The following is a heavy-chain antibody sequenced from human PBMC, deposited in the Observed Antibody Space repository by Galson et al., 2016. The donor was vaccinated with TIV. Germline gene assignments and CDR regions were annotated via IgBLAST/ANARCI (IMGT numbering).Heavy chain of an antibody. CDR2: MNPNSGNT. CDR1: GYTFTSYD. CDR3: ARSGDYGDY. J-gene: IGHJ4*02. Sequence: SVKVSCKASGYTFTSYDINWVRQATVQGLEWMGWMNPNSGNTGYAQKFRGRVTMTRNTSVRTAYMELSSLRSEDTAVYYCARSGDYGDYWGQGTLVTVSS. D-gene: IGHD4-17*01. V-gene: IGHV1-8*02.